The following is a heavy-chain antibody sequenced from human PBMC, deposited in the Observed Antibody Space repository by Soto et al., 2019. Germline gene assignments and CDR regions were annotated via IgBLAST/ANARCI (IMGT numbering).Heavy chain of an antibody. Sequence: SDTLSHTCPVAGVSVIDGSYYWSWNRQPPGKGLEWIGYIYYSGSTNYNPSLKSRVTISVDTSKNQFSLNLSSVAATDTAIYFCAREQQLGHVKTFDHWGQGTLVTVS. J-gene: IGHJ4*02. V-gene: IGHV4-61*01. D-gene: IGHD6-13*01. CDR3: AREQQLGHVKTFDH. CDR1: GVSVIDGSYY. CDR2: IYYSGST.